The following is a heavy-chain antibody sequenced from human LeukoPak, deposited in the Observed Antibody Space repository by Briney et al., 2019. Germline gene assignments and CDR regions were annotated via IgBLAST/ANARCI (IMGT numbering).Heavy chain of an antibody. CDR3: AKEATDYVWGSYRPGPFDY. CDR2: IWYDGSNK. Sequence: PGRSLRLSCAASGFTFSSYGMHWVRQAPGKGLEWVAVIWYDGSNKYYADSVKGRFTISRDNSKNTLYLQVNSLRAEDTAVYYCAKEATDYVWGSYRPGPFDYWGQGTLVTVSS. CDR1: GFTFSSYG. V-gene: IGHV3-33*06. J-gene: IGHJ4*02. D-gene: IGHD3-16*01.